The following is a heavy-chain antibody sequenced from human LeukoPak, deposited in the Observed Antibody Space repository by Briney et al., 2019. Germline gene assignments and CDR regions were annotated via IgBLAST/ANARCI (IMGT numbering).Heavy chain of an antibody. D-gene: IGHD6-13*01. CDR3: ATGDIHSSSWSPFDY. J-gene: IGHJ4*02. Sequence: GASVKVSCKVSGYTLTELSMHWVRQAPGKGLEWMGGFDPEDGETIYAQKFQGRVTMTEDTSTDTAYMELSSLRSEDTAVYYCATGDIHSSSWSPFDYWGQGTLVTVSS. V-gene: IGHV1-24*01. CDR2: FDPEDGET. CDR1: GYTLTELS.